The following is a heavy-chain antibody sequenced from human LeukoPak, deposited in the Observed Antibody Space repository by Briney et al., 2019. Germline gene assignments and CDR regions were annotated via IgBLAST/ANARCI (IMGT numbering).Heavy chain of an antibody. CDR1: GGSFSGYY. J-gene: IGHJ4*02. D-gene: IGHD6-13*01. CDR2: INHSGST. V-gene: IGHV4-34*01. CDR3: ARVRRYSSSWYPDY. Sequence: SETLSLTCAVYGGSFSGYYWSWIRQPPGKGLEWIGEINHSGSTNYNPSLKSRVTISVDTSKNQFSLRLSSVTAADTAVYYCARVRRYSSSWYPDYWGQGTLVTVSS.